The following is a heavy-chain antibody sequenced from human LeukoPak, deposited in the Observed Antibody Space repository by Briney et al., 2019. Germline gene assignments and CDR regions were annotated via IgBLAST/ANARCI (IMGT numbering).Heavy chain of an antibody. CDR3: TQWIAAAGREGDY. CDR1: GFTFSGSV. D-gene: IGHD6-13*01. J-gene: IGHJ4*02. CDR2: IRSKANSYAT. Sequence: GGSLRLSCAASGFTFSGSVMHWVRQASGKGLEWVGRIRSKANSYATAYAASVKGRFTISRDDSKNTAYLQMNSLKTEDTAVYYCTQWIAAAGREGDYWGQGTLVTVSS. V-gene: IGHV3-73*01.